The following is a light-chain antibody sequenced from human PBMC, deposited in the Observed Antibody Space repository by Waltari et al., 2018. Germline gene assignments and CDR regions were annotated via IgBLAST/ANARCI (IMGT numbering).Light chain of an antibody. Sequence: HSALTQPASVSGSPGQSITISCTGTSSDIGAYNYASWYQQHPGKAPKLIIFDVNNRPSGVSSRFSGSKSGNTASLTISGLQAEDEADFYCCSFTSTSSWVFGGGTKLTVL. CDR3: CSFTSTSSWV. V-gene: IGLV2-14*03. J-gene: IGLJ3*02. CDR2: DVN. CDR1: SSDIGAYNY.